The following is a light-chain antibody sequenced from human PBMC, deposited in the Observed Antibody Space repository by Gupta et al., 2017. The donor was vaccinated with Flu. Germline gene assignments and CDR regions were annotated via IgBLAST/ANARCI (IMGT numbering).Light chain of an antibody. CDR1: SSNIGSNT. CDR3: AAWDDSLNGWV. Sequence: SVLTPPPSASGTPGPRVTISCSGSSSNIGSNTVNWYQQLPGTAPKLLIYSNNQRPSGVPERFSGSKSGTSASLAISGLQAEDEADYYCAAWDDSLNGWVFGGGTKLTVL. J-gene: IGLJ3*02. V-gene: IGLV1-44*01. CDR2: SNN.